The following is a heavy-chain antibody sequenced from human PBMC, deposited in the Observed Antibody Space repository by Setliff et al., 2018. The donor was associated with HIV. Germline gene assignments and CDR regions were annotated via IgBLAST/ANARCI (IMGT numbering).Heavy chain of an antibody. D-gene: IGHD3-22*01. CDR2: ISAYNGNT. J-gene: IGHJ5*02. CDR3: AREALAWYHYDGSGYSNWFDP. V-gene: IGHV1-18*01. Sequence: GASVKVSCKASGYTFTSYGISWVRQASGQGLEWMGWISAYNGNTDYAQELQGRITLTTDTSTSTAYMELRSLRSDDTAVYYCAREALAWYHYDGSGYSNWFDPWGQGTLVTVSS. CDR1: GYTFTSYG.